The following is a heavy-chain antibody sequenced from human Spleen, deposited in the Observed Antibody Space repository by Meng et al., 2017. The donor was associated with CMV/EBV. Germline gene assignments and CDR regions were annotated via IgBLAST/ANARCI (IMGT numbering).Heavy chain of an antibody. J-gene: IGHJ4*02. Sequence: ASVKVSCKGSGYTFSDSYMHWVRQAPGQGLEWMGMITPSGDSTNYAEKFQGRVTMTSDTSTSTVYMQLSSLTSEDSGVYYCARDYRWRSGFQMDFDYWGQGTLVTVSS. D-gene: IGHD3-3*01. CDR3: ARDYRWRSGFQMDFDY. CDR1: GYTFSDSY. V-gene: IGHV1-46*01. CDR2: ITPSGDST.